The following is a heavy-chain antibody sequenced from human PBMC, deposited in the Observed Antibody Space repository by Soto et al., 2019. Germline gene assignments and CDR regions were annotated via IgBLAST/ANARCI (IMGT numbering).Heavy chain of an antibody. CDR2: ISSSSSYT. CDR3: ARERRSSSSPFDY. D-gene: IGHD6-6*01. V-gene: IGHV3-11*06. Sequence: PGGSLRLSCAASGFTFSDYYMSWIRQAPGKGLEWVSYISSSSSYTNCADSVKGRFTISRDNAKNSLYLQMNSLRAEDTAVYYCARERRSSSSPFDYWGQGTLVTVSS. J-gene: IGHJ4*02. CDR1: GFTFSDYY.